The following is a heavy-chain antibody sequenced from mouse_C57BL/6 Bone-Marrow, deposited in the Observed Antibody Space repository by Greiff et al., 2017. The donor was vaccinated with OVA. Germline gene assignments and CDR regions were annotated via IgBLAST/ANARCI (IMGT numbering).Heavy chain of an antibody. D-gene: IGHD2-3*01. V-gene: IGHV3-8*01. Sequence: ESGPGLAKPSQTLSLTCSVPGYSITSDYWLGILKLPGNKRAYMGYISYSGSTYYNPSLKSRISITRDTSKNQYYLQLNSVTTEDTATYYCARHLYDGYYVYFDDWGQGTTLTVSS. CDR3: ARHLYDGYYVYFDD. CDR2: ISYSGST. J-gene: IGHJ2*01. CDR1: GYSITSDY.